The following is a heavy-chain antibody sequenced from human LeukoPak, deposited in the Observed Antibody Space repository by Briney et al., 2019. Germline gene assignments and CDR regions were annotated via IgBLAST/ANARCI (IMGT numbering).Heavy chain of an antibody. V-gene: IGHV4-34*01. Sequence: SETLSLACAVYGGSFSGYYWSWIRQPPGKGLEWIGEINHSGSTNYNPSLKSRVTISVDTSKNQFSLKLSSVTAADTAVYYCARVRGVSGPWGQGTLVTVSS. CDR3: ARVRGVSGP. D-gene: IGHD3-10*01. CDR2: INHSGST. J-gene: IGHJ4*02. CDR1: GGSFSGYY.